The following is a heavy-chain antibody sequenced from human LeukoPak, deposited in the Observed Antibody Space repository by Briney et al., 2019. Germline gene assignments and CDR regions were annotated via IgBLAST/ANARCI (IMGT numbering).Heavy chain of an antibody. J-gene: IGHJ4*02. CDR2: IGTAGDT. V-gene: IGHV3-13*01. Sequence: PGGSLRLSCAASGFTFSSYSMNWVRQAPGKGLEWVSAIGTAGDTYYPGSVNGRFTISRENAKNFLYLQMNSLRAGNTAVYYCARGERHSYGPPDYWGQGTLVTVSS. CDR1: GFTFSSYS. D-gene: IGHD5-18*01. CDR3: ARGERHSYGPPDY.